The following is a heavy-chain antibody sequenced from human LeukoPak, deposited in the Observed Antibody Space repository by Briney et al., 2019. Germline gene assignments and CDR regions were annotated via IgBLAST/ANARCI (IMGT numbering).Heavy chain of an antibody. Sequence: TETLSLACTVPGRSISIGNYDSGCFRQPPGKGLEWIGSLYIGGSIYCSRTLKSRVTISGDTSKSQLSLNRSSVTAADTAVYYWARLFYYNRGLSYRFDYWGQGTLVTVSS. CDR2: LYIGGSI. D-gene: IGHD3-22*01. J-gene: IGHJ4*02. CDR3: ARLFYYNRGLSYRFDY. CDR1: GRSISIGNYD. V-gene: IGHV4-39*01.